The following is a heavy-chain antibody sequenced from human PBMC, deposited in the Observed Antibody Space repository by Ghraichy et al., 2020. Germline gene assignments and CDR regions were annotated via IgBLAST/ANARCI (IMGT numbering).Heavy chain of an antibody. CDR2: IYYSGST. D-gene: IGHD3-3*01. CDR3: ARAPRLRFLEWLLEKNDAFDI. CDR1: GGSISSYY. Sequence: SETLSLTCTVSGGSISSYYWSWIRQPPGKGLEWIGYIYYSGSTNYNPSLKSRVTISVDTSKNQFSLKLSSVTAADTAVYYCARAPRLRFLEWLLEKNDAFDIWGQGTMVTVSS. J-gene: IGHJ3*02. V-gene: IGHV4-59*01.